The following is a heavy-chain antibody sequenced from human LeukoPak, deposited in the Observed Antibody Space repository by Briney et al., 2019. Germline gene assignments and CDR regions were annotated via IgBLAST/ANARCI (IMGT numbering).Heavy chain of an antibody. CDR2: INPNSGGT. CDR3: ASGEYSSSSGLDY. V-gene: IGHV1-2*02. CDR1: GYTFTGYY. J-gene: IGHJ4*02. D-gene: IGHD6-6*01. Sequence: ASVKVSCKASGYTFTGYYMHWVRQAPGQGLEWMGWINPNSGGTNYAQKFQGRVTMTRDTSISTAYMELSSLRSEDTAVYYCASGEYSSSSGLDYWGQGTLVTVSS.